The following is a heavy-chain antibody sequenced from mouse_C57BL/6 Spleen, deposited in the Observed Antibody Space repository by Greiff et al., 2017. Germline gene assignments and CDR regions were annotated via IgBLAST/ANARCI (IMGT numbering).Heavy chain of an antibody. V-gene: IGHV5-9-1*02. CDR2: ISSGGDYI. CDR3: TRDRTAQATD. D-gene: IGHD3-2*02. Sequence: EVKLVESGEGLVKPGGSLKLSCAASGFTFSSYAMSWVRQTPEKRLEWVAYISSGGDYIYYADTVKGRFTISRDNARNTLYLQMSSLKSEDTAMYYCTRDRTAQATDWGQGTLVTVSA. J-gene: IGHJ3*01. CDR1: GFTFSSYA.